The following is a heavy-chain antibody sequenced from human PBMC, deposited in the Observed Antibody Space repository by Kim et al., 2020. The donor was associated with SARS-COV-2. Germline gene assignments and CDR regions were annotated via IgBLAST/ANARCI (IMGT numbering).Heavy chain of an antibody. CDR1: GGSFSGYY. D-gene: IGHD3-10*01. CDR2: INHSGST. V-gene: IGHV4-34*01. CDR3: ARVGFGEFHFDY. Sequence: SETLSLTCAVYGGSFSGYYWSWIRQPPGKGLEWIGEINHSGSTNYNPSLKSRVTISVDTSKNQFSLKLSSVTAADTAVYYCARVGFGEFHFDYWGQGTLVTVSS. J-gene: IGHJ4*02.